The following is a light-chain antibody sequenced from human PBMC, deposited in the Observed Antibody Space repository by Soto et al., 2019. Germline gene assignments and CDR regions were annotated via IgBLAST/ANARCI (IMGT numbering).Light chain of an antibody. J-gene: IGKJ1*01. CDR2: GAS. V-gene: IGKV3-20*01. CDR3: QQYGSSGT. Sequence: IVLTQSPCTLTMSPGERATLSCRASQSVSNNYVAWYQQKPGQAPRLLIYGASNRATGIPDRFSGSGSGTDFTLTISRLEPEDFAVYYCQQYGSSGTFGQGTKVDI. CDR1: QSVSNNY.